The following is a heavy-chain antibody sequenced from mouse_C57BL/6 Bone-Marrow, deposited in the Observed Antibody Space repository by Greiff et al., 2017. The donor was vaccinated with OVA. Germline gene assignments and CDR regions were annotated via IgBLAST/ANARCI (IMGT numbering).Heavy chain of an antibody. Sequence: EVKLMESGGGLVKPGGSLKLSCAASGFTFSDYGMHWVRQAPEKGLEWVAYISSGSSTIYYADTVKGRFTFSRDNAKNTLFLQMTSLRSEDTAMYYCARGGDYDPPFAYWGQGTLVTVSA. CDR2: ISSGSSTI. J-gene: IGHJ3*01. CDR1: GFTFSDYG. CDR3: ARGGDYDPPFAY. D-gene: IGHD2-4*01. V-gene: IGHV5-17*01.